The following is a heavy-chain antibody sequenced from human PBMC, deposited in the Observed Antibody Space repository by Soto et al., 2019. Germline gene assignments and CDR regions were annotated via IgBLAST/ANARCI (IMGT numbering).Heavy chain of an antibody. D-gene: IGHD6-19*01. Sequence: ASVKVSCKASGYTFTSYGISWVRQAPGQGLEWMGWISAYNGNTNYAQKLQGRVTMTTDTSTSTAYMELRSLRSDDTAVYYCARGNTIAVADYDAFDIWGQGTMVTVSS. CDR1: GYTFTSYG. V-gene: IGHV1-18*01. CDR2: ISAYNGNT. CDR3: ARGNTIAVADYDAFDI. J-gene: IGHJ3*02.